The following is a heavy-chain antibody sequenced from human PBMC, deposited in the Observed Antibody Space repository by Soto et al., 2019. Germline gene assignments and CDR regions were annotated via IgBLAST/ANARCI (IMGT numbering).Heavy chain of an antibody. CDR2: IYYSGST. J-gene: IGHJ3*02. CDR1: GGSISSSSYY. D-gene: IGHD2-15*01. Sequence: QLQLQESGPGLVKPSETLSLTCTVSGGSISSSSYYWGWIRQPPGKGLEWIGSIYYSGSTYYNPSLKSRVTISADTSKNQFSLKLSSVTAADTAVYYCARRVGYCSGGSCYPDAFDIWGQGTMVTVSS. CDR3: ARRVGYCSGGSCYPDAFDI. V-gene: IGHV4-39*01.